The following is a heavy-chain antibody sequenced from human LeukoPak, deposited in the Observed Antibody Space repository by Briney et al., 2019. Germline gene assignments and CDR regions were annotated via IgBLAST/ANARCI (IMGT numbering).Heavy chain of an antibody. V-gene: IGHV4-31*03. J-gene: IGHJ4*02. D-gene: IGHD3-22*01. Sequence: SETLSLTCTVSGGSISSGGYYWSWIRQHPGKGLEWIGYIYYSGSTYYNPSLKSRVTISVDTSKNQFSLKLSSVTAADTAVYYCARGGRYYDSSGYRYWGQGTLVTVSS. CDR3: ARGGRYYDSSGYRY. CDR1: GGSISSGGYY. CDR2: IYYSGST.